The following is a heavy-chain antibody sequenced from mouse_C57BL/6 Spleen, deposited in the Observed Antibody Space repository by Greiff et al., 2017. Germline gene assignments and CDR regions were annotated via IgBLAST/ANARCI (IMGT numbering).Heavy chain of an antibody. CDR2: ILPGSGST. CDR3: ARGGYYYGSSFYAMDY. CDR1: GYTFTGYW. D-gene: IGHD1-1*01. Sequence: VKLVESGAELMKPGASVKLSCKATGYTFTGYWIEWVKQRPGHGLEWIGEILPGSGSTNYNEKFKGKATFTADTSSNTAYMQLSSLTTEDSAIYYCARGGYYYGSSFYAMDYWGQGTSVTVSS. J-gene: IGHJ4*01. V-gene: IGHV1-9*01.